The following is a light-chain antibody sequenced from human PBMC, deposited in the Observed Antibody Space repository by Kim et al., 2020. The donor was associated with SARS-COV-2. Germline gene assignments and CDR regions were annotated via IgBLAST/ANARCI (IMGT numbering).Light chain of an antibody. CDR1: QCAISSY. J-gene: IGKJ2*01. CDR3: QQYGSSPLYT. CDR2: GAP. Sequence: PGERSPGPGRASQCAISSYFAWYKQKPGQAPRLLIYGAPTSAAGIPDWFSGSGSGTDFALTISRLEPEDFTVYYCQQYGSSPLYTFGQGTKLEI. V-gene: IGKV3-20*01.